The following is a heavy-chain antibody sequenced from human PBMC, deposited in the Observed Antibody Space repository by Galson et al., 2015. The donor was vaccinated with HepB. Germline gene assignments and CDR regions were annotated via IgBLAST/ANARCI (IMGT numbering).Heavy chain of an antibody. CDR1: GFTFSSYT. J-gene: IGHJ3*02. D-gene: IGHD2-2*01. CDR3: ARDRGVCSSTSCDAFDI. Sequence: SLRLSCAASGFTFSSYTMNWVRQAPGKGLEWVSTISGSGGSTNYADSVKGRFTISRDNSKNTLYLQMNSLRVDDTAVYFCARDRGVCSSTSCDAFDIWGQVTMVTVSS. CDR2: ISGSGGST. V-gene: IGHV3-23*01.